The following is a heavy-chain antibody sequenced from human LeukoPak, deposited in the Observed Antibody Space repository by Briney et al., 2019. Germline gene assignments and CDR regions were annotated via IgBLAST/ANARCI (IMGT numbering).Heavy chain of an antibody. Sequence: GASVKVSCKASGYTFTSYAMHWVRQAPGQRLEWMGWINAGNGNTEYSQKFQGRVTITRDTSASTAYMELSSLRSEDTAVYYCAREGGYSYGYGNDYWGQGTLVTVSS. V-gene: IGHV1-3*01. CDR3: AREGGYSYGYGNDY. D-gene: IGHD5-18*01. J-gene: IGHJ4*02. CDR2: INAGNGNT. CDR1: GYTFTSYA.